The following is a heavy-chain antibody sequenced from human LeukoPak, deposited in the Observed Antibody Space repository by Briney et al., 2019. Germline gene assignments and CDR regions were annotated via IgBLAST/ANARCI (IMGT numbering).Heavy chain of an antibody. Sequence: GGSLRLSCAASGFTFSIYWMSWVRQAPGKGLEWLANIKQDGSETYYVDSVKGRFTISRDNAKNSLYLQMSSLRAEDTAVYYCARDRNTDFWSGYYTNYFDYWGQGALVTVSS. CDR1: GFTFSIYW. D-gene: IGHD3-3*01. J-gene: IGHJ4*02. CDR3: ARDRNTDFWSGYYTNYFDY. V-gene: IGHV3-7*01. CDR2: IKQDGSET.